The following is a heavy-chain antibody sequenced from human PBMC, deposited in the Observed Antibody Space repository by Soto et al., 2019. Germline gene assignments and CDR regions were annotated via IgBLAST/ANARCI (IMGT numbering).Heavy chain of an antibody. V-gene: IGHV1-18*04. J-gene: IGHJ6*02. CDR1: GYTFTSYG. D-gene: IGHD6-6*01. CDR2: ISAYNGNT. Sequence: ASVKVSCKASGYTFTSYGISWGRQAPGQGLEWMGWISAYNGNTNYAQKLQGRVTMTTDTSTSTAYMELRSLRSDDTAVYYCARALAARPGNYYGMDVWGQGTTVTVSS. CDR3: ARALAARPGNYYGMDV.